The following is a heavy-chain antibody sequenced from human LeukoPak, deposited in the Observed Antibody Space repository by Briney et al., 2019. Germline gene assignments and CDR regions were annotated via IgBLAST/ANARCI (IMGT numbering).Heavy chain of an antibody. CDR3: ARDVGYRYAQMFFDI. CDR1: GFTFSDYY. J-gene: IGHJ3*02. V-gene: IGHV3-11*01. D-gene: IGHD5-18*01. CDR2: ISSSGSAM. Sequence: PGGSLRLSCAASGFTFSDYYMSWIRQAPGKGLEWISYISSSGSAMYYADSVKGRFTISRDNAKNSLYLQMNSLRAEDTAMYYCARDVGYRYAQMFFDIWGQGTMVTVSS.